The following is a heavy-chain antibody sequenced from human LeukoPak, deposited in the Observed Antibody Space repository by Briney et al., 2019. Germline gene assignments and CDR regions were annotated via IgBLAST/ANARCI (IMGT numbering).Heavy chain of an antibody. J-gene: IGHJ3*01. CDR1: GFTFDDYA. V-gene: IGHV3-9*01. CDR3: ARARS. Sequence: PGGSLRLSCAASGFTFDDYAMHWVRQAPGKGLEWVPGISWNSGSIGYADSVKGRFTISRDNAKNSLYLQMNSLRAEDTAVYYCARARSWGQGTMVTVSS. CDR2: ISWNSGSI.